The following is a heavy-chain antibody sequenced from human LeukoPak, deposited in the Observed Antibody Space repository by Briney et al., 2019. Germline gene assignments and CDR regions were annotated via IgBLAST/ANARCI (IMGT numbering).Heavy chain of an antibody. CDR2: ISDIGSI. J-gene: IGHJ4*02. V-gene: IGHV4-59*08. CDR1: GGSISSYY. D-gene: IGHD2/OR15-2a*01. Sequence: PSETLSLTCTVPGGSISSYYWSWIRQPPGKGLEWIAYISDIGSINYNPSLKSRVTISLDTSKNQFSLKLSSVTAADTAVYYCAGHHPRNTVDFWGQGTLVTVSS. CDR3: AGHHPRNTVDF.